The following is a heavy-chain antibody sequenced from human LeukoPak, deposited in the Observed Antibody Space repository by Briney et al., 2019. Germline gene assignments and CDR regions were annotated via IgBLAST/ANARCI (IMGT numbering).Heavy chain of an antibody. D-gene: IGHD1-26*01. CDR1: GFTFNNAW. Sequence: GGSLRLSCAASGFTFNNAWMTWVRQVPGKGLEWVGRVKSKADGGTTDYAAPVEGRFTISRDDSENTLYLQMNSLKTEDTAVYYCTSDPRIGRYFDYWGQGTLVTVSS. CDR2: VKSKADGGTT. CDR3: TSDPRIGRYFDY. V-gene: IGHV3-15*01. J-gene: IGHJ4*02.